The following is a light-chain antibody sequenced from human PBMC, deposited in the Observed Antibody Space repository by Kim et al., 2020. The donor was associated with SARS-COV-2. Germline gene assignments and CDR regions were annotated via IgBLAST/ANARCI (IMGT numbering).Light chain of an antibody. CDR3: QQRSNWQS. Sequence: PSLSPGERTTLSCRASQSVSSYLAWYQQKPGQAPRLLIYDASNRATGIPARFSGSGSGTDFTLTISSLEPEDFAVYYCQQRSNWQSFGQGTKLEI. CDR1: QSVSSY. CDR2: DAS. J-gene: IGKJ2*03. V-gene: IGKV3-11*01.